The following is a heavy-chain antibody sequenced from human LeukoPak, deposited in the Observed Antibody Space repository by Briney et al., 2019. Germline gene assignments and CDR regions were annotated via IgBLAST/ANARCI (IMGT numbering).Heavy chain of an antibody. CDR3: ARLYCSSTSCYGWFDP. J-gene: IGHJ5*02. Sequence: SETLSLTCAVYGGSFSGYYWSWIRQPPGKGLEWIGEINHSGSTKYNPSLKSRVTISVDTSKNQFSLKLSSVTAADTAVYYCARLYCSSTSCYGWFDPWGQGTLVTVSS. V-gene: IGHV4-34*01. D-gene: IGHD2-2*01. CDR2: INHSGST. CDR1: GGSFSGYY.